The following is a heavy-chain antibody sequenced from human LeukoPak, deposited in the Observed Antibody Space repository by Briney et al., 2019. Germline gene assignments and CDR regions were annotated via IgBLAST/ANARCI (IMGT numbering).Heavy chain of an antibody. J-gene: IGHJ4*02. CDR2: IYSGGNT. CDR1: GFTVSSNY. CDR3: ARDWNRIVGATGYFDY. D-gene: IGHD1-26*01. V-gene: IGHV3-53*01. Sequence: GGSLRLSCAASGFTVSSNYMSWVRQAPGKGLEWVSVIYSGGNTYYADSVKGRFTISRDNSKNTLYLQMNSLRAEDTAVYYCARDWNRIVGATGYFDYWGQGTLVTVSS.